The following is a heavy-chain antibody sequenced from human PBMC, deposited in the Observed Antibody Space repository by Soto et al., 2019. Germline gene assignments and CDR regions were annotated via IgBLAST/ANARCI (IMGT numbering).Heavy chain of an antibody. CDR2: IYYSGST. V-gene: IGHV4-39*01. CDR1: GGSISSSSYY. J-gene: IGHJ6*02. CDR3: ARHMRIAARPDYYYGMDV. D-gene: IGHD6-6*01. Sequence: SETLSLTCTVSGGSISSSSYYWGWIRQPPGKGLEWIGSIYYSGSTYYNPSLKSRVTISVDTSKNQFSLKLRSVTAADTAAYYCARHMRIAARPDYYYGMDVWGQGTTVTVSS.